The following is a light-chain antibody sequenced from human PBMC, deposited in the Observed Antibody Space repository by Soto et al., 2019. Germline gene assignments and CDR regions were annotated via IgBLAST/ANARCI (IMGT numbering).Light chain of an antibody. Sequence: EIVMTQSPVTLSVSPGERVTLSCRASQSVSNNLAWYQQKSGQAPRLLIYGASTRVTGIPARFSGSGSGTEFTLTISSLQSEDFAIYYCQQYNNRPPVTFGQGTRLEIK. CDR3: QQYNNRPPVT. J-gene: IGKJ5*01. V-gene: IGKV3-15*01. CDR1: QSVSNN. CDR2: GAS.